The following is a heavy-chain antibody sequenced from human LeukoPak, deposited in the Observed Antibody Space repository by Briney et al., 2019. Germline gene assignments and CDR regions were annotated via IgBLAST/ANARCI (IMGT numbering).Heavy chain of an antibody. Sequence: PGGSLRLSCAASRFTFSSYGMHWVRQTPGKGLEWVAFIRHDGSYQQYADSVKGRFTVPRDNSKDTVYLQMNRLRTEDTAVYYCAKNRDSSDYPRDFDYWGQGTLVTVSS. J-gene: IGHJ4*02. D-gene: IGHD3-22*01. CDR3: AKNRDSSDYPRDFDY. V-gene: IGHV3-30*02. CDR2: IRHDGSYQ. CDR1: RFTFSSYG.